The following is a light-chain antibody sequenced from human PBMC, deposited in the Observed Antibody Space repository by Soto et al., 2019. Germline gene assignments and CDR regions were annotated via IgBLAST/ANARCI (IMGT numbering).Light chain of an antibody. CDR2: AAS. V-gene: IGKV1-39*01. CDR1: QSISSY. Sequence: DIRMTQSPSSLSSSVGDRFTITCRASQSISSYLNWYQQKPGKAPKLLIYAASSLQSGVPSRFSGSGSGTDFSLTINSLQPEDFATYYCQQSYSTPWTFGQGTKVDIK. J-gene: IGKJ1*01. CDR3: QQSYSTPWT.